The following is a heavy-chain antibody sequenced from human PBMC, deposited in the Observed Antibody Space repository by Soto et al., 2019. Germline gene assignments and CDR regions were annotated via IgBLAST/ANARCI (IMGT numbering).Heavy chain of an antibody. D-gene: IGHD2-21*02. CDR1: GFTFSSYA. J-gene: IGHJ4*02. CDR3: AKDPPLIVVVTAIGDY. CDR2: ISGSGGST. V-gene: IGHV3-23*01. Sequence: EVQLLESGGGLVQPGGSLRLSCAASGFTFSSYAMSWVRQAPGKGLEWVSAISGSGGSTYYADSVKGRFTISRDNSKNRRYLQMKGLRAEDTAVYYCAKDPPLIVVVTAIGDYWGQGTLVTVSS.